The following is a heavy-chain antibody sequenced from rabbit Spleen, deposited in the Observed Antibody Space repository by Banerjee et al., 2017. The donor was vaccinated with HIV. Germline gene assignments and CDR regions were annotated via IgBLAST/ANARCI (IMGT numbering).Heavy chain of an antibody. Sequence: QEQLVESGGGLVQPGASLTLTCTASGFSFSSSYDMCWVRQAPGKGLEWIACIYTGNYKTYYASWAKGRFTISKTSSTTVTLQMTSLTVADTATYFCARDAGSGPYIDGYFSSWGPGTLVTVS. CDR1: GFSFSSSYD. D-gene: IGHD8-1*01. CDR3: ARDAGSGPYIDGYFSS. CDR2: IYTGNYKT. V-gene: IGHV1S45*01. J-gene: IGHJ4*01.